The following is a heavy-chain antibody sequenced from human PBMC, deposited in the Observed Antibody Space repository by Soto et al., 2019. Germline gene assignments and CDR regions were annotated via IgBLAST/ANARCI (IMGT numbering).Heavy chain of an antibody. V-gene: IGHV3-21*01. CDR2: ISPSTSHI. CDR1: GFTFSSCT. J-gene: IGHJ6*02. D-gene: IGHD2-15*01. CDR3: SGCSGGACHQNYGMDV. Sequence: EVHLVESGGGLVKPGGSLRLSCAVSGFTFSSCTMNWVRQAPGKGLEWVSSISPSTSHIYYADSVKGRFTISRDNAKNSLLLQMNSLRAEDTGVYYCSGCSGGACHQNYGMDVWGQGTTVTVSS.